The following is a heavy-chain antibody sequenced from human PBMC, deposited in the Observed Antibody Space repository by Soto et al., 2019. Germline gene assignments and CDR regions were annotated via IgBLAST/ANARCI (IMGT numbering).Heavy chain of an antibody. J-gene: IGHJ4*02. D-gene: IGHD3-9*01. CDR1: GFTFSIYG. V-gene: IGHV3-33*01. CDR2: IWHDGSNK. Sequence: GGSLRLSCAASGFTFSIYGMHWVRQAPGKGLEWVSLIWHDGSNKYYADSVKGRFTISRDNSKNTLYLQMNSLRVEDTAVYYCARRSSAGYDILTGWGQGTLVTVSS. CDR3: ARRSSAGYDILTG.